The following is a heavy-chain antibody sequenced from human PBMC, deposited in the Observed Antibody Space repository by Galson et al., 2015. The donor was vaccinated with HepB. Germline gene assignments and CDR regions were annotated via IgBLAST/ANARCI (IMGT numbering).Heavy chain of an antibody. CDR2: ISYDGSNK. J-gene: IGHJ6*02. CDR1: GFTFSSYS. CDR3: ARVQHVLRFSELLSDYYYYGMDV. V-gene: IGHV3-30*04. Sequence: SLRLSCAASGFTFSSYSVHWLRQAPGKGLEWVAVISYDGSNKYYAESVKGRFTISRDNSKNTLYLQMNSLRAEDTAVYYCARVQHVLRFSELLSDYYYYGMDVWGQGSTVTVSS. D-gene: IGHD3-3*01.